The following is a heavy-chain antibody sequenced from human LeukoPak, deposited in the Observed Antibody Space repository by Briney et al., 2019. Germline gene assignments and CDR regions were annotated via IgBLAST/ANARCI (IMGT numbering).Heavy chain of an antibody. CDR1: GGTFSSYA. V-gene: IGHV1-69*06. CDR2: IIPIFGTA. D-gene: IGHD5-18*01. J-gene: IGHJ5*02. Sequence: GASVKVSCKASGGTFSSYAISWVRQAPGQGLEWMGGIIPIFGTANYAQKFQGRVTITADKSTSTAYMELSSLRSEDTAVYYCARVLSWIQLWLTGSDDENWFDPWGQGTLATVSS. CDR3: ARVLSWIQLWLTGSDDENWFDP.